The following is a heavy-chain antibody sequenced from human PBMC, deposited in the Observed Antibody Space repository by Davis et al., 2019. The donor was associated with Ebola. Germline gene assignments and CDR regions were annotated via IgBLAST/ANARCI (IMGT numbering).Heavy chain of an antibody. V-gene: IGHV4-59*12. J-gene: IGHJ4*02. Sequence: SETLSLTCTVSGGSMSSYYWSWIRQPPGKGLEWIGNIYYGGTTNYNPSLKSRVTISVDTSKNQFSLKLSSVTAADTAVYYCARDRGYTAKFDYWGQGTLVTVSS. CDR2: IYYGGTT. CDR3: ARDRGYTAKFDY. D-gene: IGHD2-2*02. CDR1: GGSMSSYY.